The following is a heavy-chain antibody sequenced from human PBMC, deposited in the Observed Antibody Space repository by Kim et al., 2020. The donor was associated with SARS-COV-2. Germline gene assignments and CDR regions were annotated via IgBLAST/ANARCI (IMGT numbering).Heavy chain of an antibody. J-gene: IGHJ4*02. CDR2: ISWDGGST. V-gene: IGHV3-43D*03. Sequence: GGSLRLSCAASGFTFDDYAMHWVRQAPGKGLEWVSLISWDGGSTYYADSVKGRFTISRDNSKNSLYLQMNSLRAEDTALYYCAKDGQYYGSGSAGALDYWGQVTLVTVSS. D-gene: IGHD3-10*01. CDR3: AKDGQYYGSGSAGALDY. CDR1: GFTFDDYA.